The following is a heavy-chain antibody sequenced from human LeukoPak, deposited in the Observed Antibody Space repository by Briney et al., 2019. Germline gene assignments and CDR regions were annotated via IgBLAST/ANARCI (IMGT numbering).Heavy chain of an antibody. CDR2: INPSGGST. V-gene: IGHV1-46*01. J-gene: IGHJ6*02. CDR1: GYTFTNNY. CDR3: AREGVDIVSRKDYYAMDV. Sequence: ASVKVSCKASGYTFTNNYMHWVRQAPGQGLEWMGIINPSGGSTNYAQKFQGRVTMTRDTSTSTVYMELSSLRSEDTAVYYCAREGVDIVSRKDYYAMDVWGQGTTVTVSS. D-gene: IGHD5/OR15-5a*01.